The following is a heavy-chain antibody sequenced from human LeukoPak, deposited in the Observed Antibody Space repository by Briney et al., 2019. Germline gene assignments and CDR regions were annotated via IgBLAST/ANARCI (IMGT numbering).Heavy chain of an antibody. CDR2: IYYSGRT. V-gene: IGHV4-59*01. CDR3: AREGKGSNWPDGAFDI. D-gene: IGHD6-13*01. CDR1: DGSISGYY. J-gene: IGHJ3*02. Sequence: SETLSLTCNVPDGSISGYYWHWIRQSPGKGLGWLGYIYYSGRTKSNPSLKSRVTMSVDTSNNRFSLNLSSVTAADTALYYCAREGKGSNWPDGAFDIWGQGTTVIVSS.